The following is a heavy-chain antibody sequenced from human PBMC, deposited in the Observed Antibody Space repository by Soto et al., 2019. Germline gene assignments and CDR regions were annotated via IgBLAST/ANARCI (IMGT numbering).Heavy chain of an antibody. D-gene: IGHD2-21*02. CDR2: ISGSGGST. CDR3: AKDRIVVVTAIKGRAAFDI. CDR1: GFTFSSYA. J-gene: IGHJ3*02. Sequence: GSLRLSCAASGFTFSSYAMSWVRQAPGKGLEWVSAISGSGGSTYYADSVKGRFTISRDNSKNTLYLQMNSLRAEDTAVYYCAKDRIVVVTAIKGRAAFDIWGQGTMVTVSS. V-gene: IGHV3-23*01.